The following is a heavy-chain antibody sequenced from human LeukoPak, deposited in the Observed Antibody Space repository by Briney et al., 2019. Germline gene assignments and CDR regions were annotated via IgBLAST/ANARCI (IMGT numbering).Heavy chain of an antibody. D-gene: IGHD1-26*01. CDR1: GESFNNFY. Sequence: SETLSLTCAVYGESFNNFYWNWVRQAPGKGLEWIGEINHSGDSNYNPSLKSRVTLSVDTSKNQFSLKLHAVTAADTAVYYCARVFRWELPRWFDYWGQGTLVTVSS. CDR3: ARVFRWELPRWFDY. J-gene: IGHJ4*02. CDR2: INHSGDS. V-gene: IGHV4-34*01.